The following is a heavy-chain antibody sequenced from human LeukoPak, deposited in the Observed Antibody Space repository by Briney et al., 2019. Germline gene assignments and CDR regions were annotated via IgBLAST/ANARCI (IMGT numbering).Heavy chain of an antibody. CDR3: AKSPSPSFNRETVGFDY. CDR1: GFTFSSYA. CDR2: ISGSGGST. V-gene: IGHV3-23*01. Sequence: GGSRRLSCAASGFTFSSYAMSCVRQAPGKGLEWVSAISGSGGSTYYADSVKGRFTISRDNSKNTLYLQMNSLRAEDTAVYYCAKSPSPSFNRETVGFDYWGQGTLVTVSS. J-gene: IGHJ4*02. D-gene: IGHD4-23*01.